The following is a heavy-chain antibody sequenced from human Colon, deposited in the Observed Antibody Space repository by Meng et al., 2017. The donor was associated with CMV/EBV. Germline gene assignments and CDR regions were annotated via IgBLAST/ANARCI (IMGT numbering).Heavy chain of an antibody. J-gene: IGHJ4*02. CDR1: GFPVSANY. D-gene: IGHD3-10*01. CDR2: IYSGSTTT. CDR3: AREGHFRGFVN. Sequence: GESLKISCAASGFPVSANYMAWFRQAPGRGLEWVSIIYSGSTTTLYADSVKGRFSISTDSSNNTLYLQMSSLRDEDTAVYYCAREGHFRGFVNWGQGTLVTVSS. V-gene: IGHV3-53*01.